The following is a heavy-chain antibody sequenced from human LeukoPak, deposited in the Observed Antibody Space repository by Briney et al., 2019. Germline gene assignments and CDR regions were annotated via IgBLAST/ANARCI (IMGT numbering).Heavy chain of an antibody. Sequence: GGSLRLSCAASGFTFDDYAMHWVRQAPGKGLEGVSGISWNSGSIGYADYVKGRFTISRDNAKNSLYLQMNSLRAEDMAFYYCAKSSFSRYYGSGYYYYVDVWGTGTTVTVSS. CDR1: GFTFDDYA. V-gene: IGHV3-9*03. J-gene: IGHJ6*03. CDR3: AKSSFSRYYGSGYYYYVDV. D-gene: IGHD3-10*01. CDR2: ISWNSGSI.